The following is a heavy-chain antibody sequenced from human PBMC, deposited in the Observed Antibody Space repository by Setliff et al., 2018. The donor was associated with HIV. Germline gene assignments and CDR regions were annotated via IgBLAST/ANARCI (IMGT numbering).Heavy chain of an antibody. CDR3: AKDRLEWLAPDGFDI. D-gene: IGHD3-3*01. V-gene: IGHV3-21*01. Sequence: GGSLRLSCAASGFTFSSYGMNWVRQAPGKGLEWVSSISSSSSYLYYAESVKGRFTISRDNAKNSPYLQMNSLRAEDTAVYYCAKDRLEWLAPDGFDIWGLGTMVTVSS. J-gene: IGHJ3*02. CDR1: GFTFSSYG. CDR2: ISSSSSYL.